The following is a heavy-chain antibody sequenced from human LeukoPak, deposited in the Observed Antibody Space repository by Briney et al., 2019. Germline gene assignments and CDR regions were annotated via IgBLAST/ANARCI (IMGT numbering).Heavy chain of an antibody. J-gene: IGHJ3*02. CDR1: GYSFISYW. Sequence: GESLKISCKGSGYSFISYWNGWVRQMPGKGLEWMGIIYPGDSDTRYSPSFQGQVTISADKSITTAYLQWSSLNASDTAMYYCARDSPYSSGWRDAFDIWGQGTMVTVSS. V-gene: IGHV5-51*01. CDR2: IYPGDSDT. CDR3: ARDSPYSSGWRDAFDI. D-gene: IGHD6-19*01.